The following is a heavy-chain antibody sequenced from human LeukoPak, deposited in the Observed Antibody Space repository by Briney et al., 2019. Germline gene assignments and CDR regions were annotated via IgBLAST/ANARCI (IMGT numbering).Heavy chain of an antibody. D-gene: IGHD3-10*01. Sequence: PSETLSLTCTVSGGSISSSSYYWGWIRQAPGKGLEWIGSIFYSGSTYYNPSLKSRVTISVDTSKNQFSLKLSSVTAADTAVYYCARYTSGTSNDYWGQGTLVTVSS. CDR2: IFYSGST. CDR1: GGSISSSSYY. V-gene: IGHV4-39*01. J-gene: IGHJ4*02. CDR3: ARYTSGTSNDY.